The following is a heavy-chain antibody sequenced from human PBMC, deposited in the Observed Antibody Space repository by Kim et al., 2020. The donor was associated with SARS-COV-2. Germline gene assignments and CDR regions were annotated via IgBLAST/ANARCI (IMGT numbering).Heavy chain of an antibody. CDR2: INHSGST. CDR1: GGSFSGYY. CDR3: AAEGVPRDENVLLWFGELLYEFGFDY. D-gene: IGHD3-10*01. J-gene: IGHJ4*02. Sequence: SETLSLTCAVYGGSFSGYYWSWIRQPPGKGLEWIGEINHSGSTNYNPSLKSRVTISVDTSKNQFSLKLSSVTAADTAVYYCAAEGVPRDENVLLWFGELLYEFGFDYWGQGTLVTVSS. V-gene: IGHV4-34*01.